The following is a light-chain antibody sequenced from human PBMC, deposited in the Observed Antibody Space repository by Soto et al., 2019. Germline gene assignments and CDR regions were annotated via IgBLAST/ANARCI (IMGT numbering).Light chain of an antibody. CDR2: EDS. CDR1: SSDVGKYNL. V-gene: IGLV2-23*01. Sequence: QSALTQPASVSGSPGQSIPISCTGTSSDVGKYNLVSWYQQHPGKAPKLMIYEDSKRPSGVSNRFSGSKSGNTASLTISGLQAEDEADYYCCSYAGSSTYVFVTGTKLTVL. J-gene: IGLJ1*01. CDR3: CSYAGSSTYV.